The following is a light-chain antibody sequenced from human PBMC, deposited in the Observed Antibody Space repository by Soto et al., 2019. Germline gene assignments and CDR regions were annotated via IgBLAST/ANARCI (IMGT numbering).Light chain of an antibody. Sequence: EIVLTQSPGTLSLSPGERATLSCRASQNIINYLAWYQQKPGQAPRLLIYDASNRATGIPAKFSGSGFGTDFTLTISSLEPADSAVYYCQQRSNWPITFGQGTRLEI. V-gene: IGKV3-11*01. CDR3: QQRSNWPIT. CDR2: DAS. CDR1: QNIINY. J-gene: IGKJ5*01.